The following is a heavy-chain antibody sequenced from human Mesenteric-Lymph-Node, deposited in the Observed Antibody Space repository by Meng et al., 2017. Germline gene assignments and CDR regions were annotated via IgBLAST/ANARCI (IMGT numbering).Heavy chain of an antibody. V-gene: IGHV3-30*01. CDR1: GFTFSSYA. CDR3: ARDTGYSSGWYPEYFQH. Sequence: GESLKIPCAAPGFTFSSYAMHWVRQAPGKGLEWVAVISYDGSNKYYADSVKGRFTISRDNSKNTLYLQMNSLRAEDTAVYYCARDTGYSSGWYPEYFQHWGQGTLVTVSS. CDR2: ISYDGSNK. J-gene: IGHJ1*01. D-gene: IGHD6-19*01.